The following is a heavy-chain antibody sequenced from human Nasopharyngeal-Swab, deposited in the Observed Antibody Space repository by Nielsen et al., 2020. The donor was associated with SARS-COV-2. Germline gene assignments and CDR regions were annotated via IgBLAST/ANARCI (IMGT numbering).Heavy chain of an antibody. J-gene: IGHJ4*02. CDR2: INPSGGST. CDR3: ARDWARGGSSLGY. Sequence: ASVKVSCKASGYTFTSYYMHWVRQAPGQGLEWMGIINPSGGSTSYAQKFQGRVTMTRDTSTSTVYMELSSVRYEDTAVYYCARDWARGGSSLGYWGQGTLVTVSS. D-gene: IGHD3-16*01. CDR1: GYTFTSYY. V-gene: IGHV1-46*01.